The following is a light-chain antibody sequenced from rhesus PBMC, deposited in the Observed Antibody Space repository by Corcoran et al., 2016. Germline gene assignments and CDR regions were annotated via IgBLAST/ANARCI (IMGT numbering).Light chain of an antibody. CDR3: MQALQTPFT. V-gene: IGKV2-60*01. CDR1: QSLLSSNGYNY. J-gene: IGKJ3*01. Sequence: DIVMTQTPLSLPVTLGEPASISCRSSQSLLSSNGYNYLNWYLQKPGQSPHPLSYYGSNRASRVPDRLRGRGSGTDFTLKSSRVEAEDVGVYYCMQALQTPFTFGPGTKLDIK. CDR2: YGS.